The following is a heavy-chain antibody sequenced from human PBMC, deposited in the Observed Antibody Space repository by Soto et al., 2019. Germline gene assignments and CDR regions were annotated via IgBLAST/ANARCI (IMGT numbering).Heavy chain of an antibody. CDR2: INHSGST. V-gene: IGHV4-34*01. Sequence: LSLTCAVYGGSFSGYYWIWIRQPPGKGLEWIGEINHSGSTNYNPSLKSRVTISVDTSKNQSSLKLSSVTAADTAVYYCARGRGWSGVVSLYYYMEVWGKGTTVTVSS. CDR1: GGSFSGYY. J-gene: IGHJ6*03. CDR3: ARGRGWSGVVSLYYYMEV. D-gene: IGHD3-3*01.